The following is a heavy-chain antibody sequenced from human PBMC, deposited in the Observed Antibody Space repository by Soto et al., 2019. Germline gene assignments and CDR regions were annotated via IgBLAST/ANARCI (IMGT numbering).Heavy chain of an antibody. D-gene: IGHD4-4*01. Sequence: QVQLQESGPGLVQPSETLSLTCTVSGGSITGYYWSWIRQPPGKGPEWIGNIHYSGSTNYNPSLKGRATLSVDQSKNQFSLRLRSVTAAETAVYYCARHSYYSSPLRFDPWGPGTLVTVSS. CDR3: ARHSYYSSPLRFDP. J-gene: IGHJ5*02. CDR2: IHYSGST. V-gene: IGHV4-59*08. CDR1: GGSITGYY.